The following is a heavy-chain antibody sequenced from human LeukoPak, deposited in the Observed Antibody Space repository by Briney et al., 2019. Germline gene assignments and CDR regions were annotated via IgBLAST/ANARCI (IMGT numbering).Heavy chain of an antibody. V-gene: IGHV3-30-3*01. D-gene: IGHD1-26*01. Sequence: GESLRLSCAASGFTFINYAMHWVRQAPGKGLEWVAIISYDGSNDYYAYSVKGRFTISRDNSKNTMYLQMNSLRAEDTAVYYCARGVRYSGSSSSYYFDYWGQGTTVTVSS. CDR1: GFTFINYA. J-gene: IGHJ4*03. CDR2: ISYDGSND. CDR3: ARGVRYSGSSSSYYFDY.